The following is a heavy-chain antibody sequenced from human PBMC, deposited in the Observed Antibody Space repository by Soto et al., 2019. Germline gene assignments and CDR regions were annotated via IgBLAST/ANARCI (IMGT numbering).Heavy chain of an antibody. CDR1: GFTFSSYG. V-gene: IGHV3-30*03. CDR2: ISYDGSNK. D-gene: IGHD2-8*01. CDR3: VRDPDALDY. Sequence: LRLSCAASGFTFSSYGMHWVRQAPGKGLEWVAVISYDGSNKYYADSVKGRFTISRDNSKNTLYLQMNSLRAEDTAVYYCVRDPDALDYWGPGTLVTVSS. J-gene: IGHJ4*02.